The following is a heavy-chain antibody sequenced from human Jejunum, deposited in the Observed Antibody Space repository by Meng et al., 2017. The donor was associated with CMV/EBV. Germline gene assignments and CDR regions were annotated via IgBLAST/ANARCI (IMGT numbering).Heavy chain of an antibody. CDR3: GRGNAYFPET. CDR2: ISPTEAR. Sequence: CGVSGASISISSSHWWSWVRQSPGKGLEWIAEISPTEARNYNPSLESRLTMSLDTSKNQFTLELSSVTAADTAVYYCGRGNAYFPETWGQGILVTVSS. CDR1: GASISISSSHW. D-gene: IGHD1-14*01. V-gene: IGHV4-4*02. J-gene: IGHJ5*02.